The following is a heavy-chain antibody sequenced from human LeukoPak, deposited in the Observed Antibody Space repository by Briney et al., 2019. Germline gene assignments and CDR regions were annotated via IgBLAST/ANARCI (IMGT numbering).Heavy chain of an antibody. Sequence: GASVKVSCKASGYTFTSYGISWVRQAPGQGLEWMGWISAYNGNTNYAQKLQGRVTMTTDTSTSTAYMELRSLRSDDTAVYYCARVVYDILTGDAPLDIWGQGTMVTVSS. CDR1: GYTFTSYG. J-gene: IGHJ3*02. V-gene: IGHV1-18*01. CDR2: ISAYNGNT. D-gene: IGHD3-9*01. CDR3: ARVVYDILTGDAPLDI.